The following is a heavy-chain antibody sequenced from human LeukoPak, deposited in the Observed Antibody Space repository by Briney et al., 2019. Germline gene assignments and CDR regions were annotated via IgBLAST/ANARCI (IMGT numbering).Heavy chain of an antibody. V-gene: IGHV3-30*03. CDR1: GFTFSAYG. CDR2: ISYDGTNK. Sequence: GGSLRLSCAASGFTFSAYGMHWVRQAPGKGLEWVAIISYDGTNKYYADSVKGRFTISRDNSKNTLYLQMNSLRAEDTALYYCGRKRGQFGDYGSYLDYWGQGTLVTVSS. CDR3: GRKRGQFGDYGSYLDY. J-gene: IGHJ4*02. D-gene: IGHD3-16*02.